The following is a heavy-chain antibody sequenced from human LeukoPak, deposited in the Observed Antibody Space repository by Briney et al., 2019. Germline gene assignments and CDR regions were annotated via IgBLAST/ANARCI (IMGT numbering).Heavy chain of an antibody. D-gene: IGHD2-2*01. CDR1: GGSVSSGSYY. CDR2: IYYSGST. V-gene: IGHV4-61*01. CDR3: ARDSLTAASRYYFDY. J-gene: IGHJ4*02. Sequence: PSETLSLTCTVSGGSVSSGSYYWSWIREPPGKGLEWIGYIYYSGSTNYNPSLKSRVTISVDTSKDQFSLKLSSVTAADTAVYYCARDSLTAASRYYFDYWGQGTLVTVSS.